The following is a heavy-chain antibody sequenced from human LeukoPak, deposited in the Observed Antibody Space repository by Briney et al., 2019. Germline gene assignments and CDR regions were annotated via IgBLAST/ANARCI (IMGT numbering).Heavy chain of an antibody. Sequence: ASVTVSCKASGYTFTSYYMHWVRQAPGQGLEWMGIINPSGGSTSYAQKFQGRVTMTRDMSTSTVYMELSSLRSEDTAVYYCARGPVGATSYYYMDVWGKGTTVTVSS. D-gene: IGHD1-26*01. J-gene: IGHJ6*03. CDR1: GYTFTSYY. CDR2: INPSGGST. V-gene: IGHV1-46*01. CDR3: ARGPVGATSYYYMDV.